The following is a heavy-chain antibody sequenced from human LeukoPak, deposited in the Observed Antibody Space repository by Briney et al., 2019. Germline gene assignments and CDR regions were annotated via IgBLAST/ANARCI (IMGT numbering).Heavy chain of an antibody. D-gene: IGHD3-10*01. CDR3: ARGRARDGSYPWFDS. CDR1: GGSISSYD. Sequence: SETLSLTCTVSGGSISSYDWTWLRQPPGRGLEWIGYIYYGGSTNYNPSLYSRVSISVDTSKNQFSLRLSSVTAADTAIYYCARGRARDGSYPWFDSGGQGTLVTVSS. J-gene: IGHJ5*01. V-gene: IGHV4-59*01. CDR2: IYYGGST.